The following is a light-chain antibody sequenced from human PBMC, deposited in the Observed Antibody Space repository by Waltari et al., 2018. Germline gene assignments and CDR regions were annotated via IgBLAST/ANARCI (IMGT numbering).Light chain of an antibody. CDR3: QYSWT. CDR1: HDITNH. V-gene: IGKV1-27*01. Sequence: DVQMTQSPSSLSASVGDRVTIPCRPSHDITNHLAWYQQKPGKAPRLLIYGASTLHSGGPSRFSGSGSGTDFTLTISSLQPEDGATYYCQYSWTFGQGTKVEI. J-gene: IGKJ1*01. CDR2: GAS.